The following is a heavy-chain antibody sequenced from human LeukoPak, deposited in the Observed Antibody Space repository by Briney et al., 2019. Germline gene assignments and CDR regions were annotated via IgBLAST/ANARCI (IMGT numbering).Heavy chain of an antibody. CDR1: GYTFTSYD. CDR3: ARGGFGSGSHFDY. D-gene: IGHD3-10*01. J-gene: IGHJ4*02. V-gene: IGHV1-8*01. CDR2: MNPNSGDT. Sequence: ASVKVSCKASGYTFTSYDINWGRQATGQGLEWMGWMNPNSGDTGYVQKFQGRVTMTRSPSISTAYMELSSLRSEDTAIYSCARGGFGSGSHFDYWGQGTLVTVSS.